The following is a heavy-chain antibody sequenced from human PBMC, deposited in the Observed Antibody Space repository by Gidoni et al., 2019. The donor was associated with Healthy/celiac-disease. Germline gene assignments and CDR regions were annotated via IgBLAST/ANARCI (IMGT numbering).Heavy chain of an antibody. D-gene: IGHD6-19*01. J-gene: IGHJ4*02. CDR3: ARARYSSGWYPFDY. CDR1: GFTFSSYA. CDR2: ISYDGSNK. Sequence: QVQLVESGGGVVQPGRSLRLSCAASGFTFSSYAMHWVRQAPGKGLEWVAVISYDGSNKYYADSVKGRFTISRDNSKNTLYLQMNSLRAEDTAVYYCARARYSSGWYPFDYWGQGTLVTVSS. V-gene: IGHV3-30-3*01.